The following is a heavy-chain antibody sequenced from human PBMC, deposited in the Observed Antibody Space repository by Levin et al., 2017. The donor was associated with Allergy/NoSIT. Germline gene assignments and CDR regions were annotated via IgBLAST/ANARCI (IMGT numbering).Heavy chain of an antibody. V-gene: IGHV4-39*01. CDR2: IYYSGST. D-gene: IGHD3-3*01. J-gene: IGHJ4*02. Sequence: SETLSLTCTVSGGSISSSSYYWGWIRQPPGKGLEWIGSIYYSGSTYYNPSLKSRVTISVDTSKNQFSLKLGSVTAADTALYYCARLWGGALEWVLENDYWGQGTLVTVSS. CDR1: GGSISSSSYY. CDR3: ARLWGGALEWVLENDY.